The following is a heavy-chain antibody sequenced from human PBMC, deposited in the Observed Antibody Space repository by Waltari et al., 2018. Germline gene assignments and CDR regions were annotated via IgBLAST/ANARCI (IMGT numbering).Heavy chain of an antibody. Sequence: QVQLQQWGAGLLKPSETLSLTCAVYGWSFSDNYWSWIRQPPGKGLEWIGDINHFGRTNYNQSLKGRVTISVDTSSNQYSLKLTSVTAADTAVYYCAIGYNFFVTWGQGTLVTVSS. CDR1: GWSFSDNY. CDR2: INHFGRT. CDR3: AIGYNFFVT. J-gene: IGHJ4*02. V-gene: IGHV4-34*02. D-gene: IGHD5-12*01.